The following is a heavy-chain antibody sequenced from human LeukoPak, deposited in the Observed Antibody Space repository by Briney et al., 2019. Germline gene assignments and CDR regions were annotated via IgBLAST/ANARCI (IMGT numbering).Heavy chain of an antibody. CDR3: AKDPSGTIWSGYFDY. V-gene: IGHV3-30*02. D-gene: IGHD3-3*01. Sequence: PGGSLRLSCAASGFTFSTYWMTWVRQAPGKGLEWVAFIQYDGSNEYYADSVKGRFTISRDNSKNTLYLQMNSLRTEDTAVYYCAKDPSGTIWSGYFDYWGQGTLVTVSS. J-gene: IGHJ4*02. CDR2: IQYDGSNE. CDR1: GFTFSTYW.